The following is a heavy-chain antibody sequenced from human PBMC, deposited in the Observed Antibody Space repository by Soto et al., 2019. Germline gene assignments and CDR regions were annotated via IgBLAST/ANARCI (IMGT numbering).Heavy chain of an antibody. V-gene: IGHV4-59*08. D-gene: IGHD3-10*01. CDR3: ARHNYGSGSTYFDS. CDR1: GGSISSYY. Sequence: QVQLQESGPGLVKPSETLSLTCTVSGGSISSYYWSWIRQPPGKGLEWIGYIYYSGSTNYNPSLESRVPISVDTSKNQFSLKLNSMTAADTAVYYCARHNYGSGSTYFDSWGQGTLVTVSS. J-gene: IGHJ4*02. CDR2: IYYSGST.